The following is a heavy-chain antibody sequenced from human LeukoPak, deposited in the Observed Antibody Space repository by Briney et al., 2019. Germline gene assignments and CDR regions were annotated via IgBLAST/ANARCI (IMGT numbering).Heavy chain of an antibody. CDR1: GFTFSSYG. CDR3: AKDRGYYYDSSGYQPPTFFDY. V-gene: IGHV3-30*02. D-gene: IGHD3-22*01. Sequence: GGSLRLSCAASGFTFSSYGMHWVRQAPGKGLEWVAFIRYDGSNKYYADSVKGRFTISRDNSKNTLYLQMNSLRAEDTAVYYCAKDRGYYYDSSGYQPPTFFDYWGQGTLVTVSS. CDR2: IRYDGSNK. J-gene: IGHJ4*02.